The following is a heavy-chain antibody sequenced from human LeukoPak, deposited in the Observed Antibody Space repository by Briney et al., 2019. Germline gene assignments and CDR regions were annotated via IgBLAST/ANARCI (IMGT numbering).Heavy chain of an antibody. Sequence: PGGSLRLSCAASGFTFSSYAMSWVRQAPGKGLEWVSAISGSGGSTYYADSVKGRFTISRVNSKNTLYLQMNSLRAEDTAVYYCAVLSGRGWQFDYWGQGTLVTVSS. CDR2: ISGSGGST. D-gene: IGHD6-19*01. J-gene: IGHJ4*02. CDR1: GFTFSSYA. V-gene: IGHV3-23*01. CDR3: AVLSGRGWQFDY.